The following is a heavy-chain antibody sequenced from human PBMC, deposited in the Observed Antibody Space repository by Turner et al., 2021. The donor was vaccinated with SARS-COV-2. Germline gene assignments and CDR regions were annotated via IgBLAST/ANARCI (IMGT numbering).Heavy chain of an antibody. CDR2: IWKDGSNN. J-gene: IGHJ4*02. CDR1: GFTFSNHG. V-gene: IGHV3-33*01. Sequence: HVQLVYSWVGVVQPGSSLRLSCDASGFTFSNHGMHWARQAPGTGLEWETIIWKDGSNNKYTDSVRGRFTISRDNYKNTLYLQMNSLRAEDTAVYYCARGCGGSSGCFLIDYWGQGTLVTVSS. D-gene: IGHD6-19*01. CDR3: ARGCGGSSGCFLIDY.